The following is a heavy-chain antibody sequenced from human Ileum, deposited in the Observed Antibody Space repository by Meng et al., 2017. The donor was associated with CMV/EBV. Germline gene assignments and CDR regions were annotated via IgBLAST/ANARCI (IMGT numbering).Heavy chain of an antibody. CDR3: TRVAAAGRDQYGMDV. CDR1: GFTFGDFD. CDR2: IRRKSFGTTT. V-gene: IGHV3-49*04. D-gene: IGHD6-13*01. Sequence: GGSLRLSCTASGFTFGDFDMSWVRQAPGKGLEWVGFIRRKSFGTTTEYAASGEGRFTISRDDSKSIAYLQMNSLKTDDTAVYHCTRVAAAGRDQYGMDVWGQGTTVNVSS. J-gene: IGHJ6*02.